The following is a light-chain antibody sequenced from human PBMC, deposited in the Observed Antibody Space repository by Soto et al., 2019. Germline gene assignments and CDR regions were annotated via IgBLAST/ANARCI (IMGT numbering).Light chain of an antibody. J-gene: IGKJ2*01. CDR2: SAS. V-gene: IGKV3-20*01. Sequence: EIVLTQSPGTLSLSPGERATLSCRASQSVSSSYLAWYQQKPGQAPRLLIYSASSRVTGIPDRFSGSGSGTDFTLTISRLEPEDFAVYYSQQYGTSRMFTFGQGTKLEIK. CDR3: QQYGTSRMFT. CDR1: QSVSSSY.